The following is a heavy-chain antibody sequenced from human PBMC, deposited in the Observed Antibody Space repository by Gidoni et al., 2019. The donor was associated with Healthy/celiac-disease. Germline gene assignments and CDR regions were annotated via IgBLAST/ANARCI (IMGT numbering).Heavy chain of an antibody. J-gene: IGHJ4*02. V-gene: IGHV4-31*03. Sequence: HVQLQESGPGLVQPSQTLSLTCTVSGGSISSGGYYWSWIRQHPGKGLEWIGYIYYSGSTYYNPALKSRVTISVDTSKNQFSLKLSSVTAAETAVDYCARGLYKGAEAEGGMDYWGQGTLVTVSS. CDR1: GGSISSGGYY. D-gene: IGHD6-13*01. CDR2: IYYSGST. CDR3: ARGLYKGAEAEGGMDY.